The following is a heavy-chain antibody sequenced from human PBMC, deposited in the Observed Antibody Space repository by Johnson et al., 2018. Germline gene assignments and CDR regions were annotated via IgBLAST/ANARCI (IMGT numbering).Heavy chain of an antibody. CDR2: ITSDGSST. V-gene: IGHV3-74*01. Sequence: VQLQQWGAGLLKPSETLSLTCAVYGGSFSGYYWMHWVRQAPGKGLVWVSRITSDGSSTSYADSVKGRFTISRDNAKNTLYLQMNSLRAEDTAVYYCARDIIGAMVTEYYYGMDVWGQGTTVTVSS. CDR3: ARDIIGAMVTEYYYGMDV. J-gene: IGHJ6*02. D-gene: IGHD5-18*01. CDR1: GGSFSGYYW.